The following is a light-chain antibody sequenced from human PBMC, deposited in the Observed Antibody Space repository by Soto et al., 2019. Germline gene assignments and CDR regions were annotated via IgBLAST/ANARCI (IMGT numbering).Light chain of an antibody. CDR1: SSDVGGYNY. CDR3: SSYTSSSTVV. CDR2: EVS. J-gene: IGLJ2*01. V-gene: IGLV2-14*01. Sequence: QSVLTQPASVSGSPGQSITISCIGTSSDVGGYNYVSWYQQHPGKAPKLMIYEVSNRPSGVSNRFSGSKSGNTASLTISGLQADDEADYSCSSYTSSSTVVFGGGTKLTVL.